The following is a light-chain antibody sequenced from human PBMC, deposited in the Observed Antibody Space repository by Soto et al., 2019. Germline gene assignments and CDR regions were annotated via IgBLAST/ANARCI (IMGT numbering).Light chain of an antibody. CDR2: GAS. V-gene: IGKV3-15*01. CDR3: QQYNNWPWT. J-gene: IGKJ1*01. Sequence: EIVLTQSPGTLSLSPGERATLSCRASQSLSINLAWYQQKPGQPPRLLIYGASTRATGIPARFSGSGSGTEFTLTISSLQSVDFAVYSCQQYNNWPWTFGQGTKVDIK. CDR1: QSLSIN.